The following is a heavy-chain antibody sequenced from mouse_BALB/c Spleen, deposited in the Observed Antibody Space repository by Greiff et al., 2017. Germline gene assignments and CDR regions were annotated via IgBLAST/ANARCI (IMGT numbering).Heavy chain of an antibody. CDR3: ARDYGNYEFAY. J-gene: IGHJ3*01. CDR1: GFNIKDYY. V-gene: IGHV14-1*02. CDR2: IDPENGNT. Sequence: EVQLQQSGAELVRPGALVKLSCKASGFNIKDYYMHWVKQRPEQGLEWIGWIDPENGNTIYDPKFQGKASITADTSSNTAYLQLSSLTSEDTAVYYCARDYGNYEFAYWGQGTLVTVSA. D-gene: IGHD2-1*01.